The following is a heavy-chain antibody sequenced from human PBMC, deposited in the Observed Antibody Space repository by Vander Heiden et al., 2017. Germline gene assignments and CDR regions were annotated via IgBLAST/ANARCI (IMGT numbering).Heavy chain of an antibody. J-gene: IGHJ4*02. CDR1: GGTFSPYA. V-gene: IGHV1-69*01. Sequence: QVQLVHSGAEVKKPGSSVKVSCTASGGTFSPYAMSWVRQAPGQGLEWMGGIIPIFGTANYAQKFQGRVTITADESTSTAYMELSSLRSEDTAVYYCARVGVAAAMGTDYWGQGTLVTVSS. CDR3: ARVGVAAAMGTDY. D-gene: IGHD6-13*01. CDR2: IIPIFGTA.